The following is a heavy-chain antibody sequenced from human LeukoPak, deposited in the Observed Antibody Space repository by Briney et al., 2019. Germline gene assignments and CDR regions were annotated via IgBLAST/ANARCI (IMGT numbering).Heavy chain of an antibody. CDR1: GYSFTSYW. CDR3: ARLGCSSTSCGGDWFDP. J-gene: IGHJ5*02. D-gene: IGHD2-2*01. V-gene: IGHV5-51*01. CDR2: IYPGDSDT. Sequence: GESLKISCKGSGYSFTSYWIGWVRQMPGKGLEWMGIIYPGDSDTRYSPSFQGQVTISADKSISTAYLQWSSLEASDTAMYYCARLGCSSTSCGGDWFDPWGQGTLVTVSS.